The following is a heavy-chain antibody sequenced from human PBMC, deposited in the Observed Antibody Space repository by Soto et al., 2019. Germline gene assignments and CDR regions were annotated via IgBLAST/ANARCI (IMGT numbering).Heavy chain of an antibody. CDR2: IYSNGST. Sequence: QVQLQESGPRLVKPSQTLSLSCAVSGGSIISASYSWNWIRQSPGRGLGWIGHIYSNGSTYYNPSLKSRVSISVDTSNNQCSLKLTSVTAADTAVYFCAREDAARIERWFDAWGQGILVTVSS. V-gene: IGHV4-31*11. J-gene: IGHJ5*02. D-gene: IGHD6-6*01. CDR3: AREDAARIERWFDA. CDR1: GGSIISASYS.